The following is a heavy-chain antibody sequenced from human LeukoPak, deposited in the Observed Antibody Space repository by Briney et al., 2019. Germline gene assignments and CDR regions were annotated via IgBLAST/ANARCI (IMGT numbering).Heavy chain of an antibody. CDR3: ARGKIAARPRRQNWFDP. CDR2: INHSGST. Sequence: SETLSLTCAVYGGSFSGYYWSWIRQPPGKGLEWIGEINHSGSTNYNPSLKSRVTISVDTSKNQFSLKLSSVTAADTAVYYCARGKIAARPRRQNWFDPWGQGTLVTVSS. J-gene: IGHJ5*02. D-gene: IGHD6-6*01. V-gene: IGHV4-34*01. CDR1: GGSFSGYY.